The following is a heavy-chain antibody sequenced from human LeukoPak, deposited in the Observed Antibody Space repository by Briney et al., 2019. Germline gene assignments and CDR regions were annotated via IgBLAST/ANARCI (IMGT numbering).Heavy chain of an antibody. V-gene: IGHV3-48*04. CDR1: GFTFSSYG. Sequence: GGSLRLSCAASGFTFSSYGMNWVRQAPGKGLEWVSHISRSSSTSTSTIYYADSVKGRVTISRDDAKNSLYLQLNSLRAEDTAVYYCARRFCSNGVCYLDFWGQGTLVTVSS. J-gene: IGHJ4*02. D-gene: IGHD2-8*01. CDR2: ISRSSSTSTSTI. CDR3: ARRFCSNGVCYLDF.